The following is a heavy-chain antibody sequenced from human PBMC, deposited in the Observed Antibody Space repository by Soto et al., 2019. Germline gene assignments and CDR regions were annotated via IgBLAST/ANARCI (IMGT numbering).Heavy chain of an antibody. V-gene: IGHV4-4*02. CDR2: IYYSGST. Sequence: PSETLSLTCAVSGGSISSSNWWSWVRQPPGKGLEWIGEIYYSGSTYYNPSLKSRVTISVDTSKNQFSLKLSSVTAADTAVYYCARDSTQGYSYGNTFDYWGQGTLVTVSS. CDR1: GGSISSSNW. J-gene: IGHJ4*02. CDR3: ARDSTQGYSYGNTFDY. D-gene: IGHD5-18*01.